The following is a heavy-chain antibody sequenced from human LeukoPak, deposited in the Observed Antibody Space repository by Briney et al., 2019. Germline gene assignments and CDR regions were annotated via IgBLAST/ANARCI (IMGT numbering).Heavy chain of an antibody. J-gene: IGHJ4*02. CDR3: AKALGGYAEGFDY. CDR2: ISYDGSNK. D-gene: IGHD5-12*01. Sequence: GGSLRLSCAASGFTFSSYGMHWVRQAPGKGLEWVAVISYDGSNKYYADSVKGRFTISRDNSKNTLYLQMNSLRAEDTAVYYCAKALGGYAEGFDYWGQGTLVTVSS. V-gene: IGHV3-30*18. CDR1: GFTFSSYG.